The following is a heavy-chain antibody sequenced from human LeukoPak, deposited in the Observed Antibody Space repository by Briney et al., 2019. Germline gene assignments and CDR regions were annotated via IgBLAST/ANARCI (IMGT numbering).Heavy chain of an antibody. D-gene: IGHD4-11*01. Sequence: PWASVKVSCKASGGTFSSYAISWVRQAPGQGLEWMGRIIPILGIANYAQKFQGRVTITADKSTSTAYMELSSLRSEDTAVYYCAETTAETYNWFDPWGQGTLVTVSS. V-gene: IGHV1-69*04. J-gene: IGHJ5*02. CDR1: GGTFSSYA. CDR3: AETTAETYNWFDP. CDR2: IIPILGIA.